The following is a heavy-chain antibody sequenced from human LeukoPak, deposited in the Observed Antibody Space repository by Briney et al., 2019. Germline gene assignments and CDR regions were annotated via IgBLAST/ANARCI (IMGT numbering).Heavy chain of an antibody. Sequence: SETLSPTCTVSGGSISSSSYYWSWIRQPAGKGLEWIGRIYTSGSTNYNPSLKSRVTMSVDTSKNQFSLKLSSVTAADTAVYYCAREVAYDFWSGYYYFDYWGQGTLVTVSS. CDR3: AREVAYDFWSGYYYFDY. CDR2: IYTSGST. V-gene: IGHV4-61*02. CDR1: GGSISSSSYY. D-gene: IGHD3-3*01. J-gene: IGHJ4*02.